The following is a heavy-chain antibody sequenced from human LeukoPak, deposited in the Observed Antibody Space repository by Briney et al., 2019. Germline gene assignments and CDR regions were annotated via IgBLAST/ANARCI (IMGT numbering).Heavy chain of an antibody. CDR3: ARARGSSGWYV. CDR2: INPSGGST. CDR1: GYTFTSYY. J-gene: IGHJ4*02. V-gene: IGHV1-46*01. D-gene: IGHD6-19*01. Sequence: ASVKVSCKASGYTFTSYYMHWVRQAPGQGLKWMGIINPSGGSTSYAQKFQGRVTMTRDMSTSTVYMELSSLRSEDTAVYYCARARGSSGWYVWGQGTLVTVSS.